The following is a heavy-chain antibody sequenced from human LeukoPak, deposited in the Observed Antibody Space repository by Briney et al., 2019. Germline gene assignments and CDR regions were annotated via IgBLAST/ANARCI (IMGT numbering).Heavy chain of an antibody. D-gene: IGHD3-22*01. V-gene: IGHV4-59*01. J-gene: IGHJ4*02. CDR3: ARSPSGYRFDS. CDR2: ISNSGST. Sequence: SETLSLTCTVSGGSISSYYWSWIRQPPGKGLEWIGYISNSGSTNYHPSLKSRVTISSDTSKTQFTLKLTSVTAADTAVYYCARSPSGYRFDSWGQGTLVTVSS. CDR1: GGSISSYY.